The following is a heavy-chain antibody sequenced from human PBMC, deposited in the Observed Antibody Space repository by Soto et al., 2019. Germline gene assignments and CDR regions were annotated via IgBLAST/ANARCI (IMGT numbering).Heavy chain of an antibody. CDR2: ISHDGSKK. CDR3: AKAFWSGLPRTKESRDFNALDV. Sequence: PGGSLRLSCAASDFIFTSYAMHWVRQAPGKGLEWVAIISHDGSKKYHADSVKGRFTISRDNSNNTLFLQMNGLRAEDTAVYYCAKAFWSGLPRTKESRDFNALDVWGQGTTVTVSS. J-gene: IGHJ6*02. D-gene: IGHD3-3*01. V-gene: IGHV3-30*18. CDR1: DFIFTSYA.